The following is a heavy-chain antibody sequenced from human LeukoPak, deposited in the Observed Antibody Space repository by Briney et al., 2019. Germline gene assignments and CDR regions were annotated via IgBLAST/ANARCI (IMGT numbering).Heavy chain of an antibody. V-gene: IGHV3-7*01. CDR3: GRLARNAWYAVDY. D-gene: IGHD6-19*01. J-gene: IGHJ4*02. Sequence: PGGSLRLSCAASDFTFSFYWMTWVRQAPGEGLEWVANILPDGSEKYYLDSVEGRFTISRDNPTNSLYLQINSLRAEDTALYYCGRLARNAWYAVDYWGQGTLVTVSS. CDR2: ILPDGSEK. CDR1: DFTFSFYW.